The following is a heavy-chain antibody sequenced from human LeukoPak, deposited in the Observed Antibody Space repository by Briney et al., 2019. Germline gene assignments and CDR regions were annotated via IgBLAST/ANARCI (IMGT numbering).Heavy chain of an antibody. CDR3: ARHVVQLERDNALDI. V-gene: IGHV5-51*01. CDR2: IYPGDSDT. CDR1: GYSFTSYW. Sequence: GESLKISCKGSGYSFTSYWIGWVCQMPGKGLEWMGIIYPGDSDTRYSPSFQGQVTISADKSISTAYLQWSSLKASDTAMYYCARHVVQLERDNALDIWGQGTMVTVSS. D-gene: IGHD1-1*01. J-gene: IGHJ3*02.